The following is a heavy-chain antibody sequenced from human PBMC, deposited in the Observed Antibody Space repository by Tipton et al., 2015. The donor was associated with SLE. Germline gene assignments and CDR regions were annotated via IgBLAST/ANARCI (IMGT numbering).Heavy chain of an antibody. Sequence: QLVQSGAEVKKPGASVKVSCKASGYTFTSYYMHWVRQAPGQGLEWMGIINPSGGSTSYAQKFQGRVTMTRDTSTSTVYMELSSLRSEDTAVYYCARDRRDCSGGSCYSAHYYGMDVWDQGTTVTVSS. J-gene: IGHJ6*02. CDR1: GYTFTSYY. CDR3: ARDRRDCSGGSCYSAHYYGMDV. CDR2: INPSGGST. D-gene: IGHD2-15*01. V-gene: IGHV1-46*01.